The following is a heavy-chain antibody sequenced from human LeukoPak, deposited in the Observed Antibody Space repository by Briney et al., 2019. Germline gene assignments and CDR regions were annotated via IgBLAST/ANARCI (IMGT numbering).Heavy chain of an antibody. D-gene: IGHD1-26*01. CDR1: GASFSSASY. V-gene: IGHV4-61*01. J-gene: IGHJ5*02. Sequence: SETLSLTCTVSGASFSSASYWTWIRQPPGKGVEWIAHIYNGVNTNYNPSLKSRVTISVDTSKNQFSLRLNSVTAADTAVYYCARSRAFNSGAFDPWGQGSLVTVSS. CDR3: ARSRAFNSGAFDP. CDR2: IYNGVNT.